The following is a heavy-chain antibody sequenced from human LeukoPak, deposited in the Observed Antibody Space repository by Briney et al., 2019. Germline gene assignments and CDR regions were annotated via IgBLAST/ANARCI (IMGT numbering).Heavy chain of an antibody. V-gene: IGHV4-4*08. CDR3: ARRVPAASGGGFDY. D-gene: IGHD2-2*01. J-gene: IGHJ4*02. CDR2: VNAFGST. Sequence: SETLSLTCAVSGGSLSGYYWNWIRQPPGKGLEWIGYVNAFGSTKYNPSLSSRLTISVDKSKNQFSLKLNSVTAADSAVYFCARRVPAASGGGFDYWGQGTLVAVSS. CDR1: GGSLSGYY.